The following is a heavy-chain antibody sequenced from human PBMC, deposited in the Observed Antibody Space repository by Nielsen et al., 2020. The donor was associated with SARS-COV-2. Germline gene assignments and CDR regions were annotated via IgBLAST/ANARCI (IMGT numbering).Heavy chain of an antibody. J-gene: IGHJ4*02. D-gene: IGHD3-16*01. CDR2: ISWNSGSI. V-gene: IGHV3-9*01. CDR1: GFTFDDYV. Sequence: LSLTCAASGFTFDDYVMHWVRQAPGKGLEWVSGISWNSGSIGYADSVKGRFTISRDNAKNSLYLQMNSLRAEDTALYYCASRLGWGQGTLVTVSS. CDR3: ASRLG.